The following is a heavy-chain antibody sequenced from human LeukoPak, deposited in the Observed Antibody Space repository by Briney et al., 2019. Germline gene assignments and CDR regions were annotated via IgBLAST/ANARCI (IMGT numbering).Heavy chain of an antibody. J-gene: IGHJ4*02. Sequence: GGSLRLSCLTSGFTLSTNAMSWVRQAPGKGLEWISGISGSGASTYYADSVKGRFTISRDDSRNTLYLQMNSLRGDDTAVYYCAKDRILLAAAGTFDNWGQGTLVTVSS. D-gene: IGHD6-13*01. CDR3: AKDRILLAAAGTFDN. CDR1: GFTLSTNA. CDR2: ISGSGAST. V-gene: IGHV3-23*01.